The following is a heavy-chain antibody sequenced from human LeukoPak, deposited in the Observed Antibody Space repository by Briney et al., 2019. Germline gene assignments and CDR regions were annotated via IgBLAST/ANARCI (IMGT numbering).Heavy chain of an antibody. CDR3: ARDEFQQLASREVY. CDR1: GYTFTGYY. CDR2: INPNSGGT. J-gene: IGHJ4*02. Sequence: ASVKVSCKASGYTFTGYYMHWVRQAPGQGLEWMGWINPNSGGTHYAQKFQGRVTMTRDTSISTAYMELSRLRSDDTAVYYCARDEFQQLASREVYWGQGTLVTVSS. D-gene: IGHD6-13*01. V-gene: IGHV1-2*02.